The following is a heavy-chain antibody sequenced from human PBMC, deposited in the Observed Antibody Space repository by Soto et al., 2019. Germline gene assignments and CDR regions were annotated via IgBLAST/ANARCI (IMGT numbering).Heavy chain of an antibody. D-gene: IGHD6-6*01. Sequence: QVQLQESGPGLVKPSETLSLTCTVSGGSISSYYWSWIRQPPGKGLEWIGYIYYSGSTNYNPSLKSRFTISVDTSKNQFSLKLSSVTAADTAVYYCARGRRQLVSYYYYYMDVWGKGTTVTVSS. CDR1: GGSISSYY. CDR3: ARGRRQLVSYYYYYMDV. J-gene: IGHJ6*03. V-gene: IGHV4-59*01. CDR2: IYYSGST.